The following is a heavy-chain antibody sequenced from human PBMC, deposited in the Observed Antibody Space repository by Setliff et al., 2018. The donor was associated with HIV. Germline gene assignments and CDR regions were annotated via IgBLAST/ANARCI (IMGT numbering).Heavy chain of an antibody. CDR2: IHYSGNT. J-gene: IGHJ4*02. CDR1: GESFSAYF. D-gene: IGHD6-13*01. CDR3: ARRYSSSWYFDY. V-gene: IGHV4-59*08. Sequence: LSLTCAVYGESFSAYFWNWIRQPPGKGLEWIGYIHYSGNTNYNPSLKSRVTMSVDTSNNQVSLKLTSASAADTAVYYCARRYSSSWYFDYWGRGTLVTVPS.